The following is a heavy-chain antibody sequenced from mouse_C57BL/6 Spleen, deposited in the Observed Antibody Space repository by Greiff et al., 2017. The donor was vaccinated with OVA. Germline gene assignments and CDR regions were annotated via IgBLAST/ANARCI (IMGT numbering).Heavy chain of an antibody. CDR2: IHPNSGST. CDR3: ARTGDYSKFSFAY. CDR1: GYTFTSYW. J-gene: IGHJ3*01. V-gene: IGHV1-64*01. Sequence: QVQLQQPGAELVKPGASVKLSCKASGYTFTSYWMHWVKQRPGQGLEWIGMIHPNSGSTNYNEKFKSKATLTVDTSSSTAYMQLSSLTAEDSAVYYCARTGDYSKFSFAYWGKGTLVTVSA. D-gene: IGHD2-5*01.